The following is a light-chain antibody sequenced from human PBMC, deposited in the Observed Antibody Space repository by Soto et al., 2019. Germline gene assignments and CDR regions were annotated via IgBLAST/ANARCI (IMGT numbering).Light chain of an antibody. J-gene: IGLJ1*01. V-gene: IGLV2-14*03. CDR3: SSYTSSITYV. CDR2: EVN. CDR1: SSDVGGYNY. Sequence: QSVLTQPASVSGSPGQSITISCTGTSSDVGGYNYVSWYQQHPGKAPKLMIYEVNNRPSGVSTRFSGSKSGNTASLTISGLQAEDEADYYCSSYTSSITYVFGSGTKVTVL.